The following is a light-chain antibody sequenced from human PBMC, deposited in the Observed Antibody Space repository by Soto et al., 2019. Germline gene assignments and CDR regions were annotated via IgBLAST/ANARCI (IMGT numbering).Light chain of an antibody. CDR3: QQRSNWPLT. CDR1: QSVSSY. J-gene: IGKJ4*01. CDR2: GAS. V-gene: IGKV3-11*01. Sequence: EIVLTQSPATLSLSPGERATLSCRASQSVSSYLAWYQQNPGQAPRLLICGASNRATGIPARFSGSGSGTDFTLTISSLEPADFAVYYCQQRSNWPLTFGGGTNVEIK.